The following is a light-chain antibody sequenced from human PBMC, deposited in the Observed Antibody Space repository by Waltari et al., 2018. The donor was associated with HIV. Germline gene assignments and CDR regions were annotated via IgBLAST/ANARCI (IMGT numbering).Light chain of an antibody. Sequence: DIVMTQSPDSLAVSLGERATINCKSSQSVLYSSNNKNYLTWYQQKPGQPPKLLIYWAFTRESGFPDRFSGSGSGTDFTLTISSLQAEDVAVYYCQQFHSAPYTFGQGTKLEIK. J-gene: IGKJ2*01. CDR3: QQFHSAPYT. V-gene: IGKV4-1*01. CDR2: WAF. CDR1: QSVLYSSNNKNY.